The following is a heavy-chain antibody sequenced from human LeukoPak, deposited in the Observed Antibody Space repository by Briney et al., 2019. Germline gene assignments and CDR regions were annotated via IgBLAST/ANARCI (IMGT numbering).Heavy chain of an antibody. CDR2: ISAYNGNT. Sequence: GASVKVSCKASGYTFTSYGISWVRQAPGQGLEWMGWISAYNGNTNYAQKLQGRVTMTTDTSTSTAYMELRSLRSDDTAVYYCARDRTAPLIAARPSGYYYYYMDVWGKGTTVTVSS. CDR1: GYTFTSYG. V-gene: IGHV1-18*01. J-gene: IGHJ6*03. CDR3: ARDRTAPLIAARPSGYYYYYMDV. D-gene: IGHD6-6*01.